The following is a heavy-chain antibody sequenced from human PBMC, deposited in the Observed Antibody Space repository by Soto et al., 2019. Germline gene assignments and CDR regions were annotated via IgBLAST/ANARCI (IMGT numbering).Heavy chain of an antibody. CDR2: IYYSGST. Sequence: SETLSLTCTVSGGSISSYYWSWIRQPPGKGLEWIGYIYYSGSTNYNPSLKSRVTISVDTSKNQFSLKLSSVTAADTAVYYCARDRHYDILTGYYGYYGMDVWGQGTTVTVSS. J-gene: IGHJ6*02. V-gene: IGHV4-59*01. D-gene: IGHD3-9*01. CDR3: ARDRHYDILTGYYGYYGMDV. CDR1: GGSISSYY.